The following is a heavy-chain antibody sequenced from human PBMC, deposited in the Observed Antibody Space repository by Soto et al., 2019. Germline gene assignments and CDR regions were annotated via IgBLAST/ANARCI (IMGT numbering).Heavy chain of an antibody. J-gene: IGHJ6*02. D-gene: IGHD6-13*01. CDR1: GGSISSGGYS. CDR2: IYHSGST. CDR3: ARGVRLVVPVAIWYSSSGKTNYYYYGMDV. V-gene: IGHV4-30-2*01. Sequence: SETLSLTCAVSGGSISSGGYSWSWTRQPPGKGLEWIGYIYHSGSTYYNPSLKSRVTISVDTSKNQFSLKLSSVTAADTAVYYCARGVRLVVPVAIWYSSSGKTNYYYYGMDVCGQGTTVTVSS.